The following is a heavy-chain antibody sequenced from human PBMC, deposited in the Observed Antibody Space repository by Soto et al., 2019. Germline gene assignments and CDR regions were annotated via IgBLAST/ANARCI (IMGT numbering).Heavy chain of an antibody. CDR2: IIPVFGTA. CDR1: GGTFSSYA. J-gene: IGHJ3*02. V-gene: IGHV1-69*13. D-gene: IGHD6-13*01. Sequence: ASVKVSCKASGGTFSSYAISWVRQAPGQGLEWMGGIIPVFGTANYAQKFQGRVTITADESTSTAYMELSSLRSEDTDVYYCARDGTAAGTGTGKTDAFDIWGQGTMVTVSS. CDR3: ARDGTAAGTGTGKTDAFDI.